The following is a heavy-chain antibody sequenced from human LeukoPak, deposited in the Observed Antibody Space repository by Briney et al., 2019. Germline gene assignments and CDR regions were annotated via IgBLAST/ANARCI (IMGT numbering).Heavy chain of an antibody. CDR1: GFTFSSFG. J-gene: IGHJ4*02. V-gene: IGHV3-30*18. CDR2: ISYDGSRK. CDR3: AKDLERHIVVVTASAVDY. Sequence: QPGGSLRLSCAASGFTFSSFGMHWVRQAPGKGLEWVAVISYDGSRKYYADSVKGRFTISRDNSKNTLYLQMNSLRPEDTAVYYCAKDLERHIVVVTASAVDYWGQGTLVTVSS. D-gene: IGHD2-21*02.